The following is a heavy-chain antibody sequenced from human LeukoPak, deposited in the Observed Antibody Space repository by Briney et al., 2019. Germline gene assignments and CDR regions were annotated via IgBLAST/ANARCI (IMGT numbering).Heavy chain of an antibody. CDR2: IYYSGST. J-gene: IGHJ3*02. CDR3: ARTRRPYDAFDI. V-gene: IGHV4-59*12. CDR1: GGSISSYS. Sequence: PSETLSLTCTVSGGSISSYSWSWIRQPPGKGLEWIGYIYYSGSTYYNPSLKSRVTISVDTSKNHFSLKLSSVTAADTAIYYCARTRRPYDAFDIWGQGTMVTVSS.